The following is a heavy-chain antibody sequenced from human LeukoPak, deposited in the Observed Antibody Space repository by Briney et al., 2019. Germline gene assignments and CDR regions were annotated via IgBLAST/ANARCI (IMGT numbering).Heavy chain of an antibody. CDR2: IYYSGST. CDR1: GGSISPYH. Sequence: SETLSLTCTVSGGSISPYHWSWIRQPPGKGLEWIGYIYYSGSTNYNPSLKSRVTISVDTPKNQFSLRLSTVTAADTAVYYCARSGVDTAMVEDYWGQGTLVTVSS. D-gene: IGHD5-18*01. V-gene: IGHV4-59*01. J-gene: IGHJ4*02. CDR3: ARSGVDTAMVEDY.